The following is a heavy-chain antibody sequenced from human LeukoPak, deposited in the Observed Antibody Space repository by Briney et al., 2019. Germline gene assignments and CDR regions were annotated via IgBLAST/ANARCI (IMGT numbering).Heavy chain of an antibody. CDR3: VRDLVAALDHYYYGMDV. Sequence: SETLSLTCIVSGGSVSSGSYYWSWIRQPPGKGLEWIGYIYNSVRTNYNPSLKSRVTISVDTSKNQLSLKLSSVTAADTAVYFCVRDLVAALDHYYYGMDVWGQGTTVTVSS. J-gene: IGHJ6*02. V-gene: IGHV4-61*01. D-gene: IGHD5-12*01. CDR2: IYNSVRT. CDR1: GGSVSSGSYY.